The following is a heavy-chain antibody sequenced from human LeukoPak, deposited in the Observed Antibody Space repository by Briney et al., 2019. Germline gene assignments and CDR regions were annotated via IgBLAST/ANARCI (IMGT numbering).Heavy chain of an antibody. CDR2: IKQDGSTK. CDR3: TRDTDGSLDY. CDR1: GFTFTKSW. J-gene: IGHJ4*02. D-gene: IGHD1-26*01. Sequence: GGSLRLSCAVSGFTFTKSWMAWVRQPPGKGLEWVANIKQDGSTKHYADCLKGRFTISRDNPKNSLYLLMNNLRADDTAVYYYTRDTDGSLDYWGQGILVTVAS. V-gene: IGHV3-7*01.